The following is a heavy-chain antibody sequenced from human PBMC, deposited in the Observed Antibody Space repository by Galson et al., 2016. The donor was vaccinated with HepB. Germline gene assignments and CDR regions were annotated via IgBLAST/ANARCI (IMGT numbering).Heavy chain of an antibody. Sequence: LEWVSSISSSSSYIYYADSVKGRFTIPRDNAKNSLYLQMNSLRAEDTAVYYCARAVSWDYGDYAGYWGQGTLVTVSS. V-gene: IGHV3-21*01. J-gene: IGHJ4*02. CDR2: ISSSSSYI. CDR3: ARAVSWDYGDYAGY. D-gene: IGHD4-17*01.